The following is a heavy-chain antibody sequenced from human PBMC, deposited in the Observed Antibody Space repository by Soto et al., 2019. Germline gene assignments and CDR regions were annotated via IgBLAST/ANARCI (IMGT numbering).Heavy chain of an antibody. CDR3: ARAAVGAVHI. V-gene: IGHV4-30-2*01. J-gene: IGHJ3*02. CDR2: IYHSGST. CDR1: GGSISSGGYS. D-gene: IGHD1-26*01. Sequence: SETLSLTCAVSGGSISSGGYSWSWIRQPPGKGLEWIGYIYHSGSTYYNPSLKSRVTISVDRSKNQFSLKLSSVTAADTAVYYCARAAVGAVHIWGQGTMVTVSS.